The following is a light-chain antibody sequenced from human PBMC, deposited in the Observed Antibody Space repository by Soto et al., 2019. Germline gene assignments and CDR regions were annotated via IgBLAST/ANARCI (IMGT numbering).Light chain of an antibody. Sequence: QSALTQPASVSGSPGQSITISCTGTSSDVGSYNLVSWYQHHPGKAPKLMIYEGSKRPSGVSDRFSGSKSANTASLTISGLQAEDEADYYCASFTTTRTWVFGGGTKLTVL. CDR2: EGS. J-gene: IGLJ3*02. CDR3: ASFTTTRTWV. V-gene: IGLV2-14*02. CDR1: SSDVGSYNL.